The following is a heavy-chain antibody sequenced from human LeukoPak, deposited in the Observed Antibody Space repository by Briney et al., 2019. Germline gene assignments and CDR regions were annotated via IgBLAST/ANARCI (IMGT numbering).Heavy chain of an antibody. CDR2: ISAYNGNT. V-gene: IGHV1-18*01. CDR3: ARDKGLDYGDNRYWYFDL. CDR1: GYTFTSYG. D-gene: IGHD4-17*01. Sequence: ASVKVSCKASGYTFTSYGISWVRQAPGQGLEWMGWISAYNGNTNYAQKLQGRVTMTTDTSTSTAYMELRSLRSDDTAVYYCARDKGLDYGDNRYWYFDLWGRGTLVTVSS. J-gene: IGHJ2*01.